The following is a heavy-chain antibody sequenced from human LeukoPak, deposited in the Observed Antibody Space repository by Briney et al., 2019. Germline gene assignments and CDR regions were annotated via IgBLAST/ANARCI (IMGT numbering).Heavy chain of an antibody. V-gene: IGHV4-59*01. CDR1: GGSISNYY. D-gene: IGHD2-15*01. J-gene: IGHJ4*02. CDR2: IYYSEST. CDR3: ARVSRCSGGSCYYFDY. Sequence: SETLSLTCTVSGGSISNYYWSWIRQPPGKGLEWIGYIYYSESTNYNPSLKSRVTISVDTSKNQFSLKLSSVTAADTAVYYCARVSRCSGGSCYYFDYWGQGTLVTVSS.